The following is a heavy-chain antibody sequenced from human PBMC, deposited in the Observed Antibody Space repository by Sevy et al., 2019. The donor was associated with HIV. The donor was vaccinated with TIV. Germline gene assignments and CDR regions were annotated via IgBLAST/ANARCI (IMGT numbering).Heavy chain of an antibody. Sequence: GGSLRLSCAASGFTVSSNYMSWVRQAPGKGLEWVSTIRGSGGSTYYADSVKGRFTISRDNFKNTLYLQMSSLRAEDTAVYYCHGDYDSSQLASYYYYGMDVWGQGTTVTVSS. D-gene: IGHD3-22*01. CDR1: GFTVSSNY. CDR2: IRGSGGST. J-gene: IGHJ6*02. CDR3: HGDYDSSQLASYYYYGMDV. V-gene: IGHV3-23*01.